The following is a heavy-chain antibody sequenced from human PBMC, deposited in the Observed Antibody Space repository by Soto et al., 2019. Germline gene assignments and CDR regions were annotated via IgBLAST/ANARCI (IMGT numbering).Heavy chain of an antibody. V-gene: IGHV3-30*18. CDR3: AKDLRFGELFDFDY. CDR2: ISYDGSNK. CDR1: GFTFSNYG. Sequence: GGSLRLSCAASGFTFSNYGMHWVRQAPGKGLEWVAVISYDGSNKYYADSVKGRFTVSRDNSMNTLYLQMNTLRAEDTAVYYCAKDLRFGELFDFDYWGQGTLVTVSS. J-gene: IGHJ4*02. D-gene: IGHD3-10*01.